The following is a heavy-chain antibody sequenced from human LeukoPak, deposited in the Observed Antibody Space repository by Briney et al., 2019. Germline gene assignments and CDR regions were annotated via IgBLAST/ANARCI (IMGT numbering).Heavy chain of an antibody. V-gene: IGHV3-23*01. CDR1: GFTFSSYA. Sequence: GASLRLSCAASGFTFSSYAMSWVRQAPGKGLEWVSAISGSGGSTYYADSVKGRFTISRDNSKNTLYLQMNSLRAEDTAVYYCAKDLGIVAKFGGYFDYWGQGTLATVS. CDR3: AKDLGIVAKFGGYFDY. CDR2: ISGSGGST. J-gene: IGHJ4*02. D-gene: IGHD2-21*01.